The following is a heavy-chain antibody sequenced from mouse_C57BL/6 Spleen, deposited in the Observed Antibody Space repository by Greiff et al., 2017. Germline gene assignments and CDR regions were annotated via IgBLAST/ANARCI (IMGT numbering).Heavy chain of an antibody. CDR2: INYDGSST. D-gene: IGHD1-1*01. Sequence: DVKLVESEGGLVQPGSSMKLSCTASGFTFSDYYMAWVRQVPEKGLEWVANINYDGSSTYYLDSLKSRFIISRDNAKNILYLQMSSLKSGDTATYYCARLGYYGSSYWFAYWGQGTLVTVSA. CDR3: ARLGYYGSSYWFAY. V-gene: IGHV5-16*01. J-gene: IGHJ3*01. CDR1: GFTFSDYY.